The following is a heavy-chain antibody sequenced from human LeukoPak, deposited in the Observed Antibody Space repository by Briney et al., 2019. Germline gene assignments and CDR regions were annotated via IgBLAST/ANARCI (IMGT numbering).Heavy chain of an antibody. CDR3: TRAMVREWEPNISAA. CDR2: ITSNSDV. D-gene: IGHD1-26*01. CDR1: VYTLTRYG. Sequence: GRSLRISHAASVYTLTRYGLNCMPQAPARGLEWVSSITSNSDVYYANSVKGRFTISRDSANDSLYLQMGRLRAEDTALYYCTRAMVREWEPNISAAWGQGTLVTVS. J-gene: IGHJ5*02. V-gene: IGHV3-21*01.